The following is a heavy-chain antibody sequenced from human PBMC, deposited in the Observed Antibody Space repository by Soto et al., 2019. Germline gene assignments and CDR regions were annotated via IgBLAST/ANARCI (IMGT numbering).Heavy chain of an antibody. D-gene: IGHD2-15*01. CDR2: IWYDGSNK. CDR1: GFTFSSYG. Sequence: QVQLVESGGGVVQPGRSLRLSCAASGFTFSSYGMHWVRQAPGKGLEWVAVIWYDGSNKYYADSVKGRFTISRDNSKNTLYLQMNSRRGEDTAVYYCARDHTIGYCSGGSCYSYFQHWGQGTLVTVSS. J-gene: IGHJ1*01. CDR3: ARDHTIGYCSGGSCYSYFQH. V-gene: IGHV3-33*01.